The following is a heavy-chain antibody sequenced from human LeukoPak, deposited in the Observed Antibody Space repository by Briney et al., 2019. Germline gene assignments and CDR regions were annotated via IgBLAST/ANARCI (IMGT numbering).Heavy chain of an antibody. CDR2: IYVDGRTT. D-gene: IGHD5/OR15-5a*01. J-gene: IGHJ5*02. Sequence: GGSLRLSCVASGFTFSNYWMHWVRQPPGKGLVWVSRIYVDGRTTNYADSVKGRFTISRDNAQNTVYLEMNSLSVEDTATYYCIRDFRSTDLWGQGTLVTVTS. V-gene: IGHV3-74*01. CDR1: GFTFSNYW. CDR3: IRDFRSTDL.